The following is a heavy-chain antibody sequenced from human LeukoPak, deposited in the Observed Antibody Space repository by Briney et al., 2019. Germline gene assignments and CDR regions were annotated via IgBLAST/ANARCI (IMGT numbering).Heavy chain of an antibody. CDR3: ARHAGPGDLNSSGSGTYHTAGFVP. CDR1: GGSISPYY. CDR2: TYYIGST. J-gene: IGHJ5*02. Sequence: PSQTLSLTCTVSGGSISPYYGSWIRQPPGKGLEWIGSTYYIGSTNYHPSLKSRAPMPVATSEDQFSLNLSSVTAADTAVYYCARHAGPGDLNSSGSGTYHTAGFVPCGQGTLVSVCS. V-gene: IGHV4-59*08. D-gene: IGHD3-10*01.